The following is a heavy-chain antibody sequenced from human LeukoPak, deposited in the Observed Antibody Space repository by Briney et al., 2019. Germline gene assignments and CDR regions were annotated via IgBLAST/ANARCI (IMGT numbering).Heavy chain of an antibody. D-gene: IGHD1-26*01. CDR2: IIPIFGTA. V-gene: IGHV1-69*13. CDR1: GYTFTSYY. CDR3: ARSPGSYYLFDY. Sequence: SVKVSCKASGYTFTSYYMHWVRQAPGQGLEWMGGIIPIFGTANYAQKFQGRVTITADESTSTAYMELGSLRSEDTAVYYCARSPGSYYLFDYWGQGTLVTVSS. J-gene: IGHJ4*02.